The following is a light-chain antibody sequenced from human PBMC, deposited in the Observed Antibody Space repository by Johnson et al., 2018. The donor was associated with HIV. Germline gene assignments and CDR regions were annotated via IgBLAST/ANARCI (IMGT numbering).Light chain of an antibody. CDR3: GTWHSSLSTGGV. V-gene: IGLV1-51*01. CDR1: SSNIGNNY. CDR2: DNH. Sequence: QSVLTQPPSVSAAPGQKVTISCSGSSSNIGNNYVSWYQQLPGTAPKLLIYDNHKRPSGIPDRFSGSKSGTSATLAITGLQTGDEADYYCGTWHSSLSTGGVFGSGTKVTVL. J-gene: IGLJ1*01.